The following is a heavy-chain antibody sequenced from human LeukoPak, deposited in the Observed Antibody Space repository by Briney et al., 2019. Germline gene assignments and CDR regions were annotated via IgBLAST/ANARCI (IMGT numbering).Heavy chain of an antibody. CDR3: AREGGSCSSTSCSLQYFDY. D-gene: IGHD2-2*01. V-gene: IGHV1-46*03. Sequence: ASVKVSRKASGYTFTNYYMHWVRQAPGQGLEWMGIINPGGGNTGYAQKFQGRVTMTRDTSTNTVYMELSSLRSEDTAVYYCAREGGSCSSTSCSLQYFDYWGQGTLVTVSS. CDR1: GYTFTNYY. J-gene: IGHJ4*02. CDR2: INPGGGNT.